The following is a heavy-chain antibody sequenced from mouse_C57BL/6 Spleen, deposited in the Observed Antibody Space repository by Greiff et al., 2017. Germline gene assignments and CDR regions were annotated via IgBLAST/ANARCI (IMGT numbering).Heavy chain of an antibody. Sequence: QVQLQQSGAELARPGASVKLSCKASGYTFTSYGISWVKQRTGQGLEWIGEIYPRSGNTYYNAKFKGKATLTADESSSTAYMELRSLTSEDSAVYFCARDGADPFDYWGQGTTLTVSS. J-gene: IGHJ2*01. CDR1: GYTFTSYG. V-gene: IGHV1-81*01. CDR2: IYPRSGNT. CDR3: ARDGADPFDY.